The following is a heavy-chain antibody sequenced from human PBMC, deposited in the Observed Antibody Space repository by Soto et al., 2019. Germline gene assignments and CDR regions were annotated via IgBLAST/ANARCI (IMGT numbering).Heavy chain of an antibody. CDR3: TRDPGYSSGGAFSLGMYV. Sequence: ASVKVSCKASGYTFTTYLMHWVRKAPGQSREWMGWINAGNGNAKYSHKFQGSVTITRDTSATTVYMELSSLTSEDTAVYYCTRDPGYSSGGAFSLGMYVLGQRTTVNVSS. CDR1: GYTFTTYL. D-gene: IGHD6-19*01. CDR2: INAGNGNA. V-gene: IGHV1-3*01. J-gene: IGHJ6*02.